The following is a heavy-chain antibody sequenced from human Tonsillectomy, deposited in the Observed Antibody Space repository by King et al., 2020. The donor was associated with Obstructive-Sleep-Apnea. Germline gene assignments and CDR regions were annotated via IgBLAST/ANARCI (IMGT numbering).Heavy chain of an antibody. Sequence: VQLQESGPGLVKPSETLSLTCSVAGDSMSHYYWSWIRPPPGRGLEWVGYVHYLGSTNYNPSLKSRVTISVDTSKNQFSLRLRSVTAADTAVYYCARTGTTFFDFWGQGTLVTVSS. CDR2: VHYLGST. J-gene: IGHJ4*02. CDR3: ARTGTTFFDF. D-gene: IGHD1-1*01. V-gene: IGHV4-59*08. CDR1: GDSMSHYY.